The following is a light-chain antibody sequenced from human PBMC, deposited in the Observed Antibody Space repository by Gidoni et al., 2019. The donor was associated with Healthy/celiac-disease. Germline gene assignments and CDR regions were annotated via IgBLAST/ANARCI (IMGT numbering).Light chain of an antibody. Sequence: QSVLTQPPSASATPGQRVTISCSGSSSNLGSNYVYWYQQLPGTAPKLLIYRNNQRPSGVPDRFSGSKSGTSASLAIRGLRSEDEADYYCAAWDDSLSGVVFGGGTKLTVL. CDR1: SSNLGSNY. CDR2: RNN. V-gene: IGLV1-47*01. CDR3: AAWDDSLSGVV. J-gene: IGLJ2*01.